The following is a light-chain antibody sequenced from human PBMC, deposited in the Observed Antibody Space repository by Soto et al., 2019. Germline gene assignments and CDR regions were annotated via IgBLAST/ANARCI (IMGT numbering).Light chain of an antibody. CDR1: SSDVGGYNY. Sequence: QPALTQPASVSGSPGQSITISCTGTSSDVGGYNYVSWYQQHPGKAPKLMIYDVTNRPSGISNCFSGSKSGNTASLTISGLQAEDEADYYCSSYTSTSTYVFGTGTKVTVL. CDR3: SSYTSTSTYV. CDR2: DVT. J-gene: IGLJ1*01. V-gene: IGLV2-14*01.